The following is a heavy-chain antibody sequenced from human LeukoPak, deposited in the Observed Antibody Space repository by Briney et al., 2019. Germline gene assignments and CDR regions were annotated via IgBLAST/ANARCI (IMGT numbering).Heavy chain of an antibody. CDR1: GCTFSSYD. J-gene: IGHJ3*02. D-gene: IGHD3-9*01. CDR3: ARAVPDILTGSGAFDI. Sequence: PGGSLRLSCAASGCTFSSYDMHWVRQATGKGLEWVSAIGTAGDPYYPGSVKGRFTISSENAKNSLYLQMNSLRAGDTAVYYCARAVPDILTGSGAFDIWGQGTMVTVSS. CDR2: IGTAGDP. V-gene: IGHV3-13*05.